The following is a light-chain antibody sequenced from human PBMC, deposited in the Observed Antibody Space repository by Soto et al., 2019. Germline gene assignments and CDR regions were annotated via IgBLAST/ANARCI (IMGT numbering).Light chain of an antibody. CDR1: GLNIGAGYD. V-gene: IGLV1-40*01. J-gene: IGLJ1*01. CDR2: GNK. Sequence: QSVLTQPPSVSGALGQRVTISCTGSGLNIGAGYDVHWYQQLPGTAPKVVIYGNKIRPSGVPDRFSGSKSGTSASLAITGLQAEDEAEYFCPSFDSGVGGYVFGPGTKLTVL. CDR3: PSFDSGVGGYV.